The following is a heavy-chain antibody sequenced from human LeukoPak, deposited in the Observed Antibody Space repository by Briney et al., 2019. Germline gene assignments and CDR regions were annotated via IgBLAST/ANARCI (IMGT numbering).Heavy chain of an antibody. Sequence: GGSLRLSCAASGFTFSSYAMSWVRQAPGKGLEWDSTVSGSGDSTWYADSVKGRFTISRDDSKSTLYLQMNSLRAEDTAVYYCAKSPYIASHIDFDSWGQGTLVTVSS. D-gene: IGHD3-16*01. CDR3: AKSPYIASHIDFDS. CDR1: GFTFSSYA. V-gene: IGHV3-23*01. J-gene: IGHJ4*02. CDR2: VSGSGDST.